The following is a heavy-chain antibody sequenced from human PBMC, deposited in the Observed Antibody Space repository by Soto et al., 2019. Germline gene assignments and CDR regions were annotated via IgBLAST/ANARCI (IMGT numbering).Heavy chain of an antibody. CDR1: GFTCSSYA. Sequence: QVQLVESGGGVVQPGRSLRLSCAASGFTCSSYAMHWVRQAPGKGLEWVAVISYDGSNKYYADSVKGRFTISRDNSKNTLYLQMNSLRAEDTAVYYCARERDYGSGRSSYGMDVWGQGTTVTVS. D-gene: IGHD3-10*01. V-gene: IGHV3-30-3*01. J-gene: IGHJ6*02. CDR3: ARERDYGSGRSSYGMDV. CDR2: ISYDGSNK.